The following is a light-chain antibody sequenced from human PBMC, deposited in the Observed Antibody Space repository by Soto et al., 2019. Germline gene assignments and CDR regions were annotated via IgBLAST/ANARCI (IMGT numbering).Light chain of an antibody. CDR2: RNT. Sequence: QSVLTQPPSASGTPGQGVTHSCSGSASNIGSQPVSWYQHLPGTAPKLLISRNTERPSGVPDRFSGSKSGTSAALAISGLQSEDEGDYYCAAWDDSLDAWLFGGGTKLTVL. CDR1: ASNIGSQP. V-gene: IGLV1-44*01. CDR3: AAWDDSLDAWL. J-gene: IGLJ3*02.